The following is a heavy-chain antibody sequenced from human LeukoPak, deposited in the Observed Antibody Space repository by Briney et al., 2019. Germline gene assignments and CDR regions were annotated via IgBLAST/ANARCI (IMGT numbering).Heavy chain of an antibody. J-gene: IGHJ4*02. CDR3: ARGLYSGSYYSDY. Sequence: GGSLRLSCAASGFTFSSYWMHWVRQAPGKGLVWVSRINSDGSSTSYADSVKGRFTISRDNTKDTLYLQMNSLRAEDTAVYYCARGLYSGSYYSDYWGQGTLAAVSS. V-gene: IGHV3-74*01. CDR1: GFTFSSYW. D-gene: IGHD1-26*01. CDR2: INSDGSST.